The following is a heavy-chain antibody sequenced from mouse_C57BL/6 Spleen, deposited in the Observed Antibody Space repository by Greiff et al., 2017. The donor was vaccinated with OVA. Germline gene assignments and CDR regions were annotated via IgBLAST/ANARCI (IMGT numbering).Heavy chain of an antibody. J-gene: IGHJ2*01. CDR2: IDPSDSYT. D-gene: IGHD1-1*01. V-gene: IGHV1-69*01. CDR1: GYTFTSYW. CDR3: ARRSITTGPYFDY. Sequence: QVQLQQPGAELVMPGASVKLSCKASGYTFTSYWMHWVKQRPGQGLEWIGEIDPSDSYTNYNQKFKGKSTLTVDKSSSTAYMQLSSLTSEDSAVYYCARRSITTGPYFDYWGQGTTLTVSS.